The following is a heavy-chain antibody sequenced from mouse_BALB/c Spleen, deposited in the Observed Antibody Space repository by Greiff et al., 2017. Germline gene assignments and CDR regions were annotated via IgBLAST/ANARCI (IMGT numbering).Heavy chain of an antibody. CDR1: GFTFSSYA. CDR2: ISSGGST. Sequence: DVKLVESGGGLVKPGGSLKLSCAASGFTFSSYAMSWVRQTPEKRLEWVASISSGGSTYYPDSVKGRFTISRDNARNILYLQMSSLRSEDTAMYYCAREKYGNYWYFDVWGAGTTVTVSS. CDR3: AREKYGNYWYFDV. J-gene: IGHJ1*01. V-gene: IGHV5-6-5*01. D-gene: IGHD2-10*02.